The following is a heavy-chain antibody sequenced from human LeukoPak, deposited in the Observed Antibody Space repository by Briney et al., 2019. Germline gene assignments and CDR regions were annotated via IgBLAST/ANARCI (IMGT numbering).Heavy chain of an antibody. D-gene: IGHD3-10*01. CDR1: GFSFSNYE. CDR3: ARDFLWGSGSR. V-gene: IGHV3-74*01. CDR2: ISTDGSST. J-gene: IGHJ4*02. Sequence: GGSLRLSCAASGFSFSNYEMNWVRQAPGKGLVWVSRISTDGSSTSYADFVKGRFTISRDNAKNTLFLQMNSLRAEDAAVYYCARDFLWGSGSRWGQGTLVTVSS.